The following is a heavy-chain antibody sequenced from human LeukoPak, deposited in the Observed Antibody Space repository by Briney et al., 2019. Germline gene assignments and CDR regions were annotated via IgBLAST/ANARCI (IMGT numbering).Heavy chain of an antibody. V-gene: IGHV4-59*08. CDR1: GGSISSY. CDR2: IYYSGST. D-gene: IGHD2-15*01. J-gene: IGHJ4*02. Sequence: SETLSLTCTVSGGSISSYWSWIRQPPGKGLEWIGYIYYSGSTNYNPSLKSRVTISVDTSKNQFSLRLSSVAAADTAVYYCARQAYCSGGSCWGFDYWGQGTLVTVSS. CDR3: ARQAYCSGGSCWGFDY.